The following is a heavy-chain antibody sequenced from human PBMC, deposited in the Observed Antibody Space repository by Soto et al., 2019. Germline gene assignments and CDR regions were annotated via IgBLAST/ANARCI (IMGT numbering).Heavy chain of an antibody. Sequence: SETLSLTCAVSGGSISSSNWWCWVRQPPGKGLEWTGVIYHRGRTNYNPSLKSRVTISVATSKNRFSLKLSSVTAADTAVYHCAIERSGHRALNYGIDVWGQGPTGTVS. CDR1: GGSISSSNW. CDR2: IYHRGRT. CDR3: AIERSGHRALNYGIDV. D-gene: IGHD3-10*01. V-gene: IGHV4-4*02. J-gene: IGHJ6*02.